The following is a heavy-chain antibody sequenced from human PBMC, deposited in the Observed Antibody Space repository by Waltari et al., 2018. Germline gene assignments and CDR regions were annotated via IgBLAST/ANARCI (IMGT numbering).Heavy chain of an antibody. J-gene: IGHJ6*02. D-gene: IGHD6-13*01. V-gene: IGHV1-2*06. CDR2: INPNSGGT. CDR1: GYTFTGYY. Sequence: QVQLVQSGAEVKKPGASVKVSCKASGYTFTGYYMHWVRQAPGQGLEWMGRINPNSGGTNYAQKLQGGVTMTRDTSISTAYMELSRLRSDDTAVYYCARARSSSWPGGVWGQGTTVTVSS. CDR3: ARARSSSWPGGV.